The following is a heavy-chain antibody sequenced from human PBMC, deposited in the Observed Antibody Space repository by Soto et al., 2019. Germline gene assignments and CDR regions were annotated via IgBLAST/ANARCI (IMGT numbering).Heavy chain of an antibody. Sequence: QVQLVESGGGVVQPGRSLRLSCAASGFTFSSYGMHWVRQAPGKGLEWVAVISYDGSNKYYADSVKGRFTIYRDNSKNKLYLQMNSLRAEDTAVYYCAKDRFRIAVAAPFDYWGQGTLVTVSS. V-gene: IGHV3-30*18. CDR1: GFTFSSYG. J-gene: IGHJ4*02. CDR3: AKDRFRIAVAAPFDY. CDR2: ISYDGSNK. D-gene: IGHD6-19*01.